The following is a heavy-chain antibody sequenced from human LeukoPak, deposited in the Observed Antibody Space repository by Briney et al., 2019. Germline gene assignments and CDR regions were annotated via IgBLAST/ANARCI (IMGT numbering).Heavy chain of an antibody. CDR1: GGSVSSGSYY. CDR2: IYYSGGT. Sequence: SETLSLTCTVSGGSVSSGSYYWSWIRQPPGKGLEWIGYIYYSGGTNYNPSLKSRVTISVDTSKNQFSLKLSSVTAADTAVYYCAREDTAMGIDYWGQGTLVTVSS. V-gene: IGHV4-61*01. CDR3: AREDTAMGIDY. J-gene: IGHJ4*02. D-gene: IGHD5-18*01.